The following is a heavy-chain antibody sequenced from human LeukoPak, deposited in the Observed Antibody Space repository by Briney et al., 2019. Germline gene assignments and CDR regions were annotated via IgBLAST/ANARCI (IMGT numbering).Heavy chain of an antibody. J-gene: IGHJ4*02. V-gene: IGHV3-74*01. D-gene: IGHD5-18*01. CDR3: ARESAALGRSFGY. CDR1: GFIFSSYW. Sequence: GGSLRLSCAASGFIFSSYWMHWVRQAPGKGLVWVSRINPDGTGTTYADSVKGRSTISRDDAKNTVYLQLNSLRADDTAVYYCARESAALGRSFGYWGQGTLVTVPS. CDR2: INPDGTGT.